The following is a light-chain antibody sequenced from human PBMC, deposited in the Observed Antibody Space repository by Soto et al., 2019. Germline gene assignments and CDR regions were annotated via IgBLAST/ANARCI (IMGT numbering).Light chain of an antibody. Sequence: EIVMTQSPATLSVSPGERATLSCRASQSVSSNLAWYQQKPGQAPRVLIYGSSTRATGIPARFSGSGSGTEFTLTISRLQSEDFAVYYCQQYNTWPRTFGQGTKVEIK. J-gene: IGKJ1*01. CDR2: GSS. CDR3: QQYNTWPRT. CDR1: QSVSSN. V-gene: IGKV3-15*01.